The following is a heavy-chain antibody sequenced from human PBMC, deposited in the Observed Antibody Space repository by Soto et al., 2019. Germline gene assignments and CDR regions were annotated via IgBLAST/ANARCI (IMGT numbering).Heavy chain of an antibody. D-gene: IGHD5-18*01. CDR3: ARHANGYSYGSLWFDP. J-gene: IGHJ5*02. Sequence: ASVKVSCKASGYTFTSYGISWVRQAPGQGLEWMGWISAYNGNTNYTQKLQGRVAMTTDTSTSTAYKELRSLRSDDTAVYYCARHANGYSYGSLWFDPWGQGTLVTVSS. CDR1: GYTFTSYG. CDR2: ISAYNGNT. V-gene: IGHV1-18*01.